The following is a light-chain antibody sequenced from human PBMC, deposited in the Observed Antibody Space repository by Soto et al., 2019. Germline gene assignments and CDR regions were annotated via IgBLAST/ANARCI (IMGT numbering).Light chain of an antibody. J-gene: IGLJ1*01. CDR1: SSDIGSYNR. CDR2: EVS. CDR3: NSYTTSSTYV. V-gene: IGLV2-14*01. Sequence: QSVLTQPASVSGSPGQSITISCTGTSSDIGSYNRVSWYQQPPGTAPKLMIYEVSNRPSGVSNRFSGSKSGNTASLTISGLHAEDEADYFCNSYTTSSTYVFGTGTKVTVL.